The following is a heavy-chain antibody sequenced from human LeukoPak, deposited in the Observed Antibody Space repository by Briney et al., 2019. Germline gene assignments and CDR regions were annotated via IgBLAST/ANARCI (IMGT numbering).Heavy chain of an antibody. D-gene: IGHD3-22*01. CDR1: GFTVSSNY. CDR2: IYSGGST. CDR3: ARSGYYDSRGDCFDP. J-gene: IGHJ5*02. V-gene: IGHV3-53*01. Sequence: PGGSLRLSCAASGFTVSSNYMSWVRQARGKGLEWVSVIYSGGSTYYADSVKGRFTISTDNSKNTLYLQMNSQRAEDTALYYCARSGYYDSRGDCFDPWGQGTLVTVSS.